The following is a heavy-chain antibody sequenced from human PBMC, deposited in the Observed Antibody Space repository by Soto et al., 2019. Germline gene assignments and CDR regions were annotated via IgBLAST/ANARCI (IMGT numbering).Heavy chain of an antibody. D-gene: IGHD5-12*01. CDR2: IYHSGST. V-gene: IGHV4-30-2*01. Sequence: LQLQESGSGLVKPSQTLSLTCAVSGGSISSGGYSWSWIRQPPGKGLEWIGYIYHSGSTYYNPSLKIRVTISGDRSKNQFSLKLSSVTAADTAVYYCAAGGGLPRYYWGQGTLVTVSS. CDR1: GGSISSGGYS. J-gene: IGHJ4*02. CDR3: AAGGGLPRYY.